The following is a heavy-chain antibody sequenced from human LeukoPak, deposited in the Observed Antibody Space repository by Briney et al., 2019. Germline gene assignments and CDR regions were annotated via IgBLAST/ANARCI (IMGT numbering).Heavy chain of an antibody. J-gene: IGHJ4*02. D-gene: IGHD5-24*01. V-gene: IGHV3-21*01. CDR1: GFTFSSYS. Sequence: GGSLRLSCAASGFTFSSYSMNWVRHAPGEGLEWGSSISSSSSYISYADSVKGRFTISRDNAKNSLYLQMNSLRAEDTAVYYCARAGDGYNYYFDYWGQGTLVTVSS. CDR2: ISSSSSYI. CDR3: ARAGDGYNYYFDY.